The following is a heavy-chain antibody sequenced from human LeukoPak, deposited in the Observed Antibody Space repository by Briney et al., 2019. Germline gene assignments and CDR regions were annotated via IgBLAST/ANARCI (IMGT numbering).Heavy chain of an antibody. Sequence: GGTLRLSCAASGFTFSSYGMSWVRQAPGKGLEWVSAISGSGGSTYYAASVKGRFTISRDNSKNTLYLQMNSLRDEDTAVYYCAGGSGWFDPWGQGTLVTVSS. CDR3: AGGSGWFDP. CDR2: ISGSGGST. V-gene: IGHV3-23*01. CDR1: GFTFSSYG. J-gene: IGHJ5*02. D-gene: IGHD2-15*01.